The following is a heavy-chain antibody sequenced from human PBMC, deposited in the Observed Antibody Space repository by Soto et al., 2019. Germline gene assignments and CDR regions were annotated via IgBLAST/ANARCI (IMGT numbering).Heavy chain of an antibody. CDR1: GFTFSSYA. V-gene: IGHV3-30-3*01. J-gene: IGHJ6*02. Sequence: GGSLRLSCAASGFTFSSYAMHWVRQAPGKGLEWVAVISYDGSNKYYADSVKGRFTISRDNSKNTLYLQMNSLRAEDTAVYYCAREDIVVVPAAIIYYYYGMDVWGQGTTVTVSS. CDR2: ISYDGSNK. CDR3: AREDIVVVPAAIIYYYYGMDV. D-gene: IGHD2-2*01.